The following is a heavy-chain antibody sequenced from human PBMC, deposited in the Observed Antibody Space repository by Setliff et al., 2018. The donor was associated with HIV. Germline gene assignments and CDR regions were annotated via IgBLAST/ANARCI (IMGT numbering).Heavy chain of an antibody. CDR1: GDSIRSSNYY. J-gene: IGHJ4*02. Sequence: SETLSLTCNVSGDSIRSSNYYWGWIRQPPGKGLEWIGSFHYSGSTSYNPSLRSRVTISVDTSKNQFSLKLTSVTAADTAVYYCASEDCGGGSCRPDNWGQGTLVTVSS. D-gene: IGHD2-15*01. CDR2: FHYSGST. CDR3: ASEDCGGGSCRPDN. V-gene: IGHV4-39*01.